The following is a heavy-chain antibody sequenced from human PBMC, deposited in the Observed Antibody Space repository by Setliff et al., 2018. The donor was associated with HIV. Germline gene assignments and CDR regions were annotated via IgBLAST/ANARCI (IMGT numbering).Heavy chain of an antibody. CDR3: ARSTAEIAVAGS. V-gene: IGHV4-4*02. D-gene: IGHD6-19*01. Sequence: TLSLTCAVSGGSISSPNWWSWVRQPPGKGLEWIGEIYHSGRTNYNPSLKSRVTISVDKSNNQFSLRLSSVTAADTAVYYCARSTAEIAVAGSWGQGTMVTVS. CDR2: IYHSGRT. J-gene: IGHJ3*01. CDR1: GGSISSPNW.